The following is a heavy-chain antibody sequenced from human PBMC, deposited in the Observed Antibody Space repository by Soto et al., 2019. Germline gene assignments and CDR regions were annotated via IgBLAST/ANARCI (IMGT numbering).Heavy chain of an antibody. CDR1: GFTFSSYA. CDR3: AKEVAARRFFDY. D-gene: IGHD6-6*01. CDR2: ISGSGGST. Sequence: WSLRLSCAASGFTFSSYAMSWVRQAPGKGLEWVSAISGSGGSTYYADSVKGRFTISRDNSKNTLYLQMNSLRAEDTAVYYCAKEVAARRFFDYWGQGTLVTVSS. J-gene: IGHJ4*02. V-gene: IGHV3-23*01.